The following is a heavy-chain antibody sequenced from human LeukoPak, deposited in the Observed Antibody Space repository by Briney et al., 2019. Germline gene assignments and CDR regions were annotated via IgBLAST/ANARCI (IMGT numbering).Heavy chain of an antibody. CDR2: IKEDGSEE. CDR3: ARIRPGNYFDY. Sequence: GGSLRLSCTPSVFTFRIYCRSGGCETPGKRREWVASIKEDGSEEHYVASVKGRFTISRDNARNSVHVQMNSLRAEDTAVYFCARIRPGNYFDYWGQGALVTVSS. V-gene: IGHV3-7*01. CDR1: VFTFRIYC. D-gene: IGHD6-6*01. J-gene: IGHJ4*02.